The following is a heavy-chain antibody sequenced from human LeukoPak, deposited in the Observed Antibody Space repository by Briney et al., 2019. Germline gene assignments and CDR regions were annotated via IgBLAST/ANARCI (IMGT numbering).Heavy chain of an antibody. CDR1: GGSISHYF. J-gene: IGHJ4*02. CDR2: IYYSGST. CDR3: ARTHGDLDY. Sequence: SETLSLTCTVSGGSISHYFWSWIRQPPGKALEWIGYIYYSGSTNYNPSLKSRVTISVDPSKNQFSLKLNSVTAADTAVYYCARTHGDLDYWGQGTLVTVSS. V-gene: IGHV4-59*12.